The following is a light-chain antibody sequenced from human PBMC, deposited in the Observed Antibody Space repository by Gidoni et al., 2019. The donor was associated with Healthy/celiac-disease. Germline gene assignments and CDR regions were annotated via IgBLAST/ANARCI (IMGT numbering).Light chain of an antibody. J-gene: IGLJ2*01. CDR3: QAWDSSTVV. CDR2: QDS. V-gene: IGLV3-1*01. Sequence: SYALTPPPSVSVSPGQTASITCSGDKLGDKYACWYQQKPGQSPVLVIYQDSKRPSGIPERFSGSNAGNTATLTISGTQARDEADYYCQAWDSSTVVFGGGTKLT. CDR1: KLGDKY.